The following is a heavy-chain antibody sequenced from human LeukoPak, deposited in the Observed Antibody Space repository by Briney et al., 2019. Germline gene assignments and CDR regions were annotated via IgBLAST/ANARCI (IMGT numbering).Heavy chain of an antibody. CDR1: GFTFSSYA. Sequence: PGGSLRLSCAASGFTFSSYAMSWVRQAPGKGLEWVSAISGSGGSTYYADSVKGRFTISRDNSKNTLYLQMNSLRAEDTAVYYCAKTNLGYCSSTSCYGNDYWGQGTLVTVSS. J-gene: IGHJ4*02. D-gene: IGHD2-2*01. V-gene: IGHV3-23*01. CDR2: ISGSGGST. CDR3: AKTNLGYCSSTSCYGNDY.